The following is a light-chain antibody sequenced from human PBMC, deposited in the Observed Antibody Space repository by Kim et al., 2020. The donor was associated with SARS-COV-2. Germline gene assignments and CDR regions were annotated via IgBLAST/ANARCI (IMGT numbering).Light chain of an antibody. CDR1: QNVRNY. J-gene: IGKJ4*01. Sequence: LSPGERATLSCRASQNVRNYIAWYHQRPGRAPRLLMYDASSRATGIPARFSGSGSGTDFTLTISSLEPEDFGVYYCQQRGGWPLTFGGGTKVDIK. V-gene: IGKV3-11*01. CDR3: QQRGGWPLT. CDR2: DAS.